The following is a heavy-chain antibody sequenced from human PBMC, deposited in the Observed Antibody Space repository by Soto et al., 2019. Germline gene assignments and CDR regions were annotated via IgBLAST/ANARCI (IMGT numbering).Heavy chain of an antibody. J-gene: IGHJ3*02. V-gene: IGHV4-61*01. CDR3: ARASPSSSWYIDAFDI. D-gene: IGHD6-13*01. CDR2: IYYSGST. CDR1: GGSVSSGSYY. Sequence: PSETLSLTCTVSGGSVSSGSYYWSWIRQPPGKGLEWIGYIYYSGSTNYNPSLKSRVTISVDTSKNQFSLKLSSVTAADTAVYYCARASPSSSWYIDAFDIWGQGTMVTVSS.